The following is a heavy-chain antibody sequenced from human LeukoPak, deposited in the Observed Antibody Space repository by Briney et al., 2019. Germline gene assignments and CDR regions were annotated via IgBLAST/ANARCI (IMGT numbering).Heavy chain of an antibody. V-gene: IGHV3-48*02. CDR3: ARYQSGYSYGPTDFDY. Sequence: GGSLRLSCSASGFTFSSHAMHWVRQAPGKGLEWVSYISSSSSTIYYADSVKGRLTISRDNAKNSLYLQMNSLRDEDTAVYYCARYQSGYSYGPTDFDYWGQGTLVTVSS. D-gene: IGHD5-18*01. J-gene: IGHJ4*02. CDR2: ISSSSSTI. CDR1: GFTFSSHA.